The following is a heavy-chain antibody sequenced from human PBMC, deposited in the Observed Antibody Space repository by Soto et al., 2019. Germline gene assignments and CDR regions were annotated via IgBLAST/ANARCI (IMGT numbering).Heavy chain of an antibody. D-gene: IGHD2-21*02. V-gene: IGHV1-3*01. J-gene: IGHJ4*02. Sequence: ASVKVSCKASGYTFTNSAMHWVRQAPGQGLEWMGWINAGNGNTKYSQKVQGRVTITRDTSASTAYMELSSLRSEDTAVYYCARGDVMTVSPHFDYWGQGTLVTVSS. CDR3: ARGDVMTVSPHFDY. CDR1: GYTFTNSA. CDR2: INAGNGNT.